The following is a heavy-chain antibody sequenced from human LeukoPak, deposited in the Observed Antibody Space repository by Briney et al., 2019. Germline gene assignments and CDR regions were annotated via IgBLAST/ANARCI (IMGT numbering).Heavy chain of an antibody. V-gene: IGHV4-59*01. CDR3: ARARCSGGSCYWGWFDP. Sequence: SETLSLTCTVSGGSISSYYWSWIRQPPGKGLESIGYIYYSGSTNYNPSLKSRVTISVDTSKNQFSLKLSSVTAADTAVYYCARARCSGGSCYWGWFDPWGQGTLVTVSS. J-gene: IGHJ5*02. CDR2: IYYSGST. CDR1: GGSISSYY. D-gene: IGHD2-15*01.